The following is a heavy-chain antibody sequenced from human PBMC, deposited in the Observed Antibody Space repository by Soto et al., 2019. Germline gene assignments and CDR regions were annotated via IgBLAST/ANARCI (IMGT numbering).Heavy chain of an antibody. J-gene: IGHJ4*02. CDR2: IYYSGST. CDR1: GGSISSGGYY. CDR3: AREGGIVGATAADY. D-gene: IGHD1-26*01. V-gene: IGHV4-31*03. Sequence: QVQLQESGPGLVKPSQTLSLTCTVSGGSISSGGYYWSWIRQHPGKGLEWIGYIYYSGSTYYNPSLKSRVTISVDTSKNQFSLKLSSVIPADTAVYYCAREGGIVGATAADYWGQGTLVTVSS.